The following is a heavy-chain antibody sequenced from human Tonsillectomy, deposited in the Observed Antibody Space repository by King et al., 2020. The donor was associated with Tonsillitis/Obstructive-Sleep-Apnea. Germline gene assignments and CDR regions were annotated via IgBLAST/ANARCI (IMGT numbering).Heavy chain of an antibody. CDR3: ANEVVHSGYSYGPPDY. CDR2: ISPSGGST. CDR1: GFTSSSYA. D-gene: IGHD5-18*01. Sequence: VQLVESGGGLVQPGGSLRLSCAASGFTSSSYAMSWVRQAPGKGLEWVSGISPSGGSTYYAHSVKGRFTISRDNSKKTLYLQMNSLRAEDTAFYYCANEVVHSGYSYGPPDYWGQGTLVTVSS. V-gene: IGHV3-23*04. J-gene: IGHJ4*02.